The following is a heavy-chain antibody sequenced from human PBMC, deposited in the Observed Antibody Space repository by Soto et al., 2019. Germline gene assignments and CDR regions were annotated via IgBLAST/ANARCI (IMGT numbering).Heavy chain of an antibody. CDR2: VYYTGST. CDR1: GGSMSGYY. D-gene: IGHD6-6*01. J-gene: IGHJ4*02. CDR3: ARSIAVPSGHIDH. Sequence: QVQLQESGPGLVKPSETLSLTCRVSGGSMSGYYWSWVRLAPGKGQEWIGYVYYTGSTNYNPSLQSRVSISVDTSNKHFSLSLSLVTAADTAVYFCARSIAVPSGHIDHWGQGIRVTISS. V-gene: IGHV4-59*01.